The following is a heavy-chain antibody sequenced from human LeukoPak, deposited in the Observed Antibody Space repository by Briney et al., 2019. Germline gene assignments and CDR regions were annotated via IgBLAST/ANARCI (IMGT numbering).Heavy chain of an antibody. CDR3: FFRGRVDY. CDR1: GYTFTVYY. V-gene: IGHV1-2*02. CDR2: INPNSVGT. J-gene: IGHJ4*02. Sequence: ASVKVSCKASGYTFTVYYMHWVRQAPGQGLEWMGWINPNSVGTNYAQKFQGRVTMTRDTSISTAYMELSRLRSDDTAVYYCFFRGRVDYWGQGTLVTVSP. D-gene: IGHD3-3*01.